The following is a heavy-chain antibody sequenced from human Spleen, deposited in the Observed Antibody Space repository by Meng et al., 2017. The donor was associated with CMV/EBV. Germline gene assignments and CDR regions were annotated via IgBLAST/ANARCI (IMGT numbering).Heavy chain of an antibody. CDR2: IYYSGST. CDR1: GGSIDGYF. D-gene: IGHD2-2*01. CDR3: ARGSSYCSSTSCYLEPVDY. Sequence: GSLRLSCTVSGGSIDGYFWSWIRQAPGEGLEWIGYIYYSGSTNYNPSLKSRVTISVDTSKNQFSLELSSVTAADTAVYYGARGSSYCSSTSCYLEPVDYWGQGTLVTVSS. J-gene: IGHJ4*02. V-gene: IGHV4-59*01.